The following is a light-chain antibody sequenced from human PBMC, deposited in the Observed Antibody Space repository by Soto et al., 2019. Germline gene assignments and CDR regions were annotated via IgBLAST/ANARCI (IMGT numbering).Light chain of an antibody. CDR2: AAS. J-gene: IGKJ1*01. CDR1: QNINSY. CDR3: QQSYNTLWT. V-gene: IGKV1-39*01. Sequence: DIQMTQSPSSLSATIGDRVTITCRASQNINSYVNWFQQKPGKAPKILIYAASSLQSGGPSRFSGSGSGTDFTLTINSLQPEDSATYYCQQSYNTLWTFGQGTKVDIK.